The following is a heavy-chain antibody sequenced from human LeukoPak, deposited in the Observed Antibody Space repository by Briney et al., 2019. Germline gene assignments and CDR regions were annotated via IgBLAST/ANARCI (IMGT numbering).Heavy chain of an antibody. J-gene: IGHJ1*01. CDR1: GYTFTGYY. V-gene: IGHV1-18*04. CDR3: AFSHYYDSSGYYGKAEYFQH. CDR2: ISAYNGNT. D-gene: IGHD3-22*01. Sequence: ASVKVSCKASGYTFTGYYMHWVRQAPGQGLEWMGWISAYNGNTNYAQKLQGRVTMTTDTSTSTAYMELRSLRSDDTAVYYCAFSHYYDSSGYYGKAEYFQHWGQGTLVTVSS.